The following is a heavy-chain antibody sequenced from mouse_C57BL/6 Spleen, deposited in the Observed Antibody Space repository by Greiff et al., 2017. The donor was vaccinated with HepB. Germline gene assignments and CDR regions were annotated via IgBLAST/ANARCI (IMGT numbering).Heavy chain of an antibody. CDR1: GFTFSSYG. CDR3: ARRWDWFAY. J-gene: IGHJ3*01. CDR2: ISSGGSYT. Sequence: EVKLMESGGDLVKPGGSLKLSCAASGFTFSSYGMSWVRQTPDKRLEWVATISSGGSYTYYPDSVKGRFTISRDNAKNTLYLQMSSLKSEDTAMYYCARRWDWFAYWGQGTLVTVSA. D-gene: IGHD4-1*01. V-gene: IGHV5-6*02.